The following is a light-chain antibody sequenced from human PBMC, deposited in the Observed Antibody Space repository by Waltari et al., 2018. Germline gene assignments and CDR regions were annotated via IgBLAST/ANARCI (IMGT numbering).Light chain of an antibody. V-gene: IGLV3-9*01. J-gene: IGLJ3*02. CDR3: QVWDSSNWV. CDR1: NIGRKN. Sequence: SYELTQPLSVPVALGQTARITCGGHNIGRKNAHWYQQKPGQAPVLVIYRVSNRPSGIPERPSGSNSGNTATLTISRAQAGDEADYYCQVWDSSNWVFGGGTKLTVL. CDR2: RVS.